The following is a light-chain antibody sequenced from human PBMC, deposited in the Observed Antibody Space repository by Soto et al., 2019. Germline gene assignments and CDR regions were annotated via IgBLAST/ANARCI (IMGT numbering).Light chain of an antibody. CDR1: QSVSSN. V-gene: IGKV3D-15*01. CDR3: QQYNNWPPGT. J-gene: IGKJ4*01. CDR2: GAS. Sequence: EIVMTQSPATLSVSPGERATLSGRASQSVSSNLAWYQQKPGQAPWLLIYGASPRATGIPARFSGSGSGTEFTLTISSLQSEDFAVYYCQQYNNWPPGTFGGGTKVEIK.